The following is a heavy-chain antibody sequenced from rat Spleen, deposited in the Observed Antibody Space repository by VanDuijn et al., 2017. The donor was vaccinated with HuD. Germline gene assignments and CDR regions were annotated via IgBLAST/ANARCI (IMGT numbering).Heavy chain of an antibody. CDR1: GFTFSDYY. V-gene: IGHV5-29*01. D-gene: IGHD1-12*02. J-gene: IGHJ4*01. CDR2: ISYDGLVP. CDR3: ARHRLYFDDGSYYHSRVMDA. Sequence: EVQLVESDGGLVQPGRSLKLSCAASGFTFSDYYMAWVRQAPTKGLEWVASISYDGLVPYYLDSVKGRCTISRDNSESTLYLQMDSLRSEDTATYYCARHRLYFDDGSYYHSRVMDAWGQGASVTVSS.